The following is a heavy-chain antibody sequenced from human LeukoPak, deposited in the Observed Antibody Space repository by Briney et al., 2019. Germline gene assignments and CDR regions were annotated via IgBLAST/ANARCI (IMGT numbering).Heavy chain of an antibody. Sequence: PGGSLRLSCAGSGFTVSNNYMSWVRQAPGKGLEWVSRISGSGGSTYYADSVKGRFTISRDNSKNTLYMQMNSLRAEDTAVYYRAKRNSGWYDYWGQGTLVTVSS. V-gene: IGHV3-23*01. CDR1: GFTVSNNY. CDR2: ISGSGGST. CDR3: AKRNSGWYDY. D-gene: IGHD6-19*01. J-gene: IGHJ4*02.